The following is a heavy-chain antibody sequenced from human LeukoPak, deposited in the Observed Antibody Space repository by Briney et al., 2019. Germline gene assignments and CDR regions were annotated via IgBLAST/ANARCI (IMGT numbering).Heavy chain of an antibody. CDR1: GGSISSSNW. CDR3: ARWRSEDAIFDY. V-gene: IGHV4-4*02. D-gene: IGHD3-9*01. J-gene: IGHJ4*02. CDR2: IYHSGST. Sequence: SETLSLTCAVSGGSISSSNWWRWVRQPPGEGLEWIGEIYHSGSTNYNPSLKSRVTISVDTSKNQFSLKLRSVTAADTAVYYCARWRSEDAIFDYWGQGTLVTVTS.